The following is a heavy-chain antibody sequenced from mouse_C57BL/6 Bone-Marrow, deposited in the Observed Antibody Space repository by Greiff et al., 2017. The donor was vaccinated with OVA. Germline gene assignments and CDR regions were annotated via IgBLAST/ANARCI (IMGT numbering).Heavy chain of an antibody. V-gene: IGHV1-63*01. J-gene: IGHJ3*01. CDR3: ARSVYDGYSWFAY. CDR2: IYPGGGYT. Sequence: VQLQQSGAELVRPGTSVKMSCKASGYTFTNYWIGWAKQRPGHGLEWIGDIYPGGGYTNYNEKFKGKATLTADKSSSTAYMQFSSLTSEVSAIYYCARSVYDGYSWFAYWGQGTLVTVSA. D-gene: IGHD2-3*01. CDR1: GYTFTNYW.